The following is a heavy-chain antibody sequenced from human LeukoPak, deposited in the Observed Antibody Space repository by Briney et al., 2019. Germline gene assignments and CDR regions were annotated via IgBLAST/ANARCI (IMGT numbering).Heavy chain of an antibody. CDR3: ARDRSQYYYDNTGYPFDY. CDR2: IYTSGST. CDR1: GGSISSCY. Sequence: SETLSLTCTVSGGSISSCYWSWIRQPAGKGLEWIGRIYTSGSTNYNPSLKSRVTMSVDTSRNQLSLRLSSVTAADTAVYYCARDRSQYYYDNTGYPFDYWGQGTLVTVSS. J-gene: IGHJ4*02. D-gene: IGHD3-22*01. V-gene: IGHV4-4*07.